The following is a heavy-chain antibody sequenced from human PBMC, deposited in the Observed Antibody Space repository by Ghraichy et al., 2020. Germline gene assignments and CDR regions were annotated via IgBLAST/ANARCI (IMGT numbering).Heavy chain of an antibody. J-gene: IGHJ4*02. CDR2: ISSSSSHI. D-gene: IGHD3-10*01. CDR3: ARESFGDDY. Sequence: GESLNISCAASGFTFSTYSMNWVRQAPGKGLEWVSSISSSSSHIYYADSVKGRFTISRDNAKNSLYLQMNSLRAEDTAVYYCARESFGDDYWGQGTLVTVSS. CDR1: GFTFSTYS. V-gene: IGHV3-21*01.